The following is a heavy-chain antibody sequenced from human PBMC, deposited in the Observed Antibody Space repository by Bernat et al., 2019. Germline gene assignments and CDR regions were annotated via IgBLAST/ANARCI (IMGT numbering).Heavy chain of an antibody. CDR2: LRPGGET. D-gene: IGHD3/OR15-3a*01. Sequence: EVQLVESGGALIQPGGSLRLSCAVSGFSFTSYAASWVRQAPGKGLEWVSSLRPGGETFYADSVKGRFAISRDNSGNTLYLQMNGLRAEDTARYYCSTISYDFWGDYCVAPRVDHWGQGTLVTVSP. V-gene: IGHV3-23*04. J-gene: IGHJ5*02. CDR3: STISYDFWGDYCVAPRVDH. CDR1: GFSFTSYA.